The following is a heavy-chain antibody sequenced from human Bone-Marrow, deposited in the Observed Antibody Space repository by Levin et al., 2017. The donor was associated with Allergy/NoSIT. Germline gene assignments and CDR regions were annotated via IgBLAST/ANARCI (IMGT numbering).Heavy chain of an antibody. J-gene: IGHJ6*02. CDR3: ASWAMFYYDGSDFDYFYYGMDV. V-gene: IGHV3-21*06. CDR1: GLSFSNYD. Sequence: GGSLRLSCAASGLSFSNYDMNWVRQAPGKGLEWVSSISGGSSRIYYADSVKGRFTISRDNAKNSLYLQMNSLRVEDTAVYYCASWAMFYYDGSDFDYFYYGMDVWGQGTTVTFSS. CDR2: ISGGSSRI. D-gene: IGHD3-16*01.